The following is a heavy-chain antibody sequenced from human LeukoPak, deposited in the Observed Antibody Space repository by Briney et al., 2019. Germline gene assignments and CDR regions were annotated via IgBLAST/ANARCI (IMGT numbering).Heavy chain of an antibody. J-gene: IGHJ4*02. D-gene: IGHD3-22*01. CDR2: ISGSGGST. V-gene: IGHV3-23*01. CDR3: AKARGRYYYDSSGYYPFDY. CDR1: GFTFSSYA. Sequence: GGSLRLSCAASGFTFSSYAMSWVRQAPGKGLEWVSAISGSGGSTYYADSVKGRFTISRDNSKNTLYLQMNSLRAEDTAVYYCAKARGRYYYDSSGYYPFDYWGQGTLVTVSS.